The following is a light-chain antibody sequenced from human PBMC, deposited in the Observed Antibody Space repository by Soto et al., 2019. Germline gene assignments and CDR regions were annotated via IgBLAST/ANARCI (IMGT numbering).Light chain of an antibody. V-gene: IGKV1-5*03. CDR2: KAS. CDR3: QQYNSYSWT. Sequence: DIQMTQSPSSLSASLGDRVTITFRASQSISNYLNWYQHKPGKAPKLLIYKASSLESGVPSRFSGSGSGTEFTLTISSLQPDDFATYYCQQYNSYSWTFGQGTKVDIK. CDR1: QSISNY. J-gene: IGKJ1*01.